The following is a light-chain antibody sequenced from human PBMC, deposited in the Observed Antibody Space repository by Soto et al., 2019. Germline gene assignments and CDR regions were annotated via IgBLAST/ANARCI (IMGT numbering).Light chain of an antibody. CDR1: SGSASIRYY. Sequence: QTVVTQEPSFSVSPGGTVTLTCGLSSGSASIRYYPSWYQQTPGQAPRTLIYSTNTRSSGVPDRFSGSILGNKAALTITGAQADDESDYYCVLYMGSGIRVFGGGTKVTVL. CDR3: VLYMGSGIRV. J-gene: IGLJ3*02. V-gene: IGLV8-61*01. CDR2: STN.